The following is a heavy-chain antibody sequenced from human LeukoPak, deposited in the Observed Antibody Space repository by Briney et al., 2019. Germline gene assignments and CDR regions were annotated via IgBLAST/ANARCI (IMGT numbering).Heavy chain of an antibody. CDR3: ARDPLTPNWYFDL. J-gene: IGHJ2*01. CDR2: IYYSGST. Sequence: SETLSLTCTVSGGSISSSSYYWGWILQPPGKGLEWIGSIYYSGSTYYNPSLKSRVTISVDTSKNQFSLKLSSVTAADTAVYYCARDPLTPNWYFDLWGRGTLVTVSS. D-gene: IGHD2-8*01. CDR1: GGSISSSSYY. V-gene: IGHV4-39*07.